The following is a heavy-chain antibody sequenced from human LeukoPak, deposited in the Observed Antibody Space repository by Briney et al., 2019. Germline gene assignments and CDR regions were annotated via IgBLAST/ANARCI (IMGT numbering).Heavy chain of an antibody. CDR1: GYTFTSYG. CDR3: AREDYGPGIHYYYYGMDV. J-gene: IGHJ6*02. CDR2: ISAYNGNT. V-gene: IGHV1-18*01. D-gene: IGHD3-10*01. Sequence: ASVKVSRTASGYTFTSYGISWVRQAPGQGLEWMGWISAYNGNTNYAQKLQGRVTMTTDTSTSTAYMELRSLRSDDTAVYYCAREDYGPGIHYYYYGMDVWGQGTTVTVSS.